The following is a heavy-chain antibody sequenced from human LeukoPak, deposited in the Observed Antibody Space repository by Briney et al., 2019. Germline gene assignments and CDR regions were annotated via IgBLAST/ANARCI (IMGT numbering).Heavy chain of an antibody. J-gene: IGHJ4*02. V-gene: IGHV5-51*03. CDR2: IYPGDSDT. CDR1: GYSFTSYW. D-gene: IGHD3-22*01. CDR3: ARLSYDSSGYYYGYFDY. Sequence: KPGESLKISCKGSGYSFTSYWIGWVRPMPGKGLEWMGIIYPGDSDTRYSPSFQGQVTISADKSISTAYLQWSSLKASDTAMYYCARLSYDSSGYYYGYFDYWGQGTLVTVSS.